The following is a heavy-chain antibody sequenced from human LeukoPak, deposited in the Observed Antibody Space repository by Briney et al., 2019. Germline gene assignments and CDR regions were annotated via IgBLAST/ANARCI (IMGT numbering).Heavy chain of an antibody. V-gene: IGHV3-23*01. D-gene: IGHD3-16*01. CDR1: GFTFSSYA. J-gene: IGHJ3*02. CDR2: IIGSGDST. Sequence: GGSLRLSCAASGFTFSSYAMSWVRQAPGKGLEWVSAIIGSGDSTYYADSVKGRFTISRDNSKNTLYLQMNSLRAEDTAVYYCARGGFGAFDIWGQGTMVTVSS. CDR3: ARGGFGAFDI.